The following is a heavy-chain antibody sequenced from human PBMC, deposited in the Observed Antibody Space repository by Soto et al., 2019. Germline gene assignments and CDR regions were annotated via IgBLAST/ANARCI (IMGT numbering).Heavy chain of an antibody. D-gene: IGHD1-1*01. J-gene: IGHJ4*02. CDR2: ISTSGGST. CDR3: AKNLGTSTTPFDY. Sequence: PGGSLRLSCAASGFTFSSYAMSWVRQAPGKGLEWVPAISTSGGSTYYADSVKGRFTISRDNSKNTLYLQMNSLRAEDTAVYCCAKNLGTSTTPFDYWGQGTLVTVSS. V-gene: IGHV3-23*01. CDR1: GFTFSSYA.